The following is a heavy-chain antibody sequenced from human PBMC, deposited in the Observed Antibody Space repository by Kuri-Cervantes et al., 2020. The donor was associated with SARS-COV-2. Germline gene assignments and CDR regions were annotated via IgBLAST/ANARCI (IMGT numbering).Heavy chain of an antibody. D-gene: IGHD2-15*01. CDR1: GGSFSGYY. Sequence: GSLRLSCAVYGGSFSGYYWSWIRQPPGKGLEWIGEINHSGSTNYNPSLKSRVTISADTSKNQFSLKLSSVTAADTAVYYCARGRGEGYCSGGSCYPGGKYYYYYYGMDVWGQGTTVTVSS. J-gene: IGHJ6*02. CDR3: ARGRGEGYCSGGSCYPGGKYYYYYYGMDV. V-gene: IGHV4-34*01. CDR2: INHSGST.